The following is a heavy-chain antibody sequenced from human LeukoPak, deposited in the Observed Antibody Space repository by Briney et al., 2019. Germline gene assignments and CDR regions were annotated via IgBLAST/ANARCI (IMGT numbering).Heavy chain of an antibody. CDR2: ISAYKGDR. J-gene: IGHJ6*03. CDR3: AREAYYESGSYLNYYYMDV. Sequence: ASVKVSCKASGYIFTSYGISWVRQAPGQGLEWMGWISAYKGDRNYAQKFQGRVTMTTDTSTSTAYMELRSLRSDDTAVYYCAREAYYESGSYLNYYYMDVWGRGTTVTVSS. D-gene: IGHD3-10*01. V-gene: IGHV1-18*01. CDR1: GYIFTSYG.